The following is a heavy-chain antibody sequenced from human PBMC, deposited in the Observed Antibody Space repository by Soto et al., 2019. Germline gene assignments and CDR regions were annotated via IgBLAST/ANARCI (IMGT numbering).Heavy chain of an antibody. Sequence: ASVEVSCQASGYTFTSYYMHWGRQAPGQGLEWMGIINPSGGSTSYAQKFQGRVTMTRDTSTSTVYMELSSLRSEDTAVYYCARDQILGSMGCAFDIWRQGTMVTVSS. D-gene: IGHD2-15*01. CDR1: GYTFTSYY. J-gene: IGHJ3*02. V-gene: IGHV1-46*01. CDR3: ARDQILGSMGCAFDI. CDR2: INPSGGST.